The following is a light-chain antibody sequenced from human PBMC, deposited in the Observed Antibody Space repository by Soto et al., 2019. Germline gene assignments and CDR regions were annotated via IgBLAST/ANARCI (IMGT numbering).Light chain of an antibody. V-gene: IGKV3-15*01. CDR1: QSVSIN. CDR2: GAS. Sequence: EIVMTQSPATLSVSPGERTTLSCRASQSVSINLAWYQQKPGQAPRLLIYGASTRATGIPARFSGSGSGTEFTLTISGLQSEDFAVYYCQQYNDWPRTFGPGTKVDI. CDR3: QQYNDWPRT. J-gene: IGKJ3*01.